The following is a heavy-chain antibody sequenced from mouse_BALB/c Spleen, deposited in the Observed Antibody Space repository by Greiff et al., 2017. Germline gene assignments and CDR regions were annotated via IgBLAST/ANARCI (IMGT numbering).Heavy chain of an antibody. CDR2: IDPANGNT. Sequence: VQLKESGAELVKPGASVKLSCTASGFNIKDTYMHWVKQRPEQGLEWIGRIDPANGNTKYDPKFQGKATITADTSSNTAYLQLSSLTSEDTAVYYCAGTTPAWFAYWGQGTLVTVSA. J-gene: IGHJ3*01. CDR1: GFNIKDTY. V-gene: IGHV14-3*02. D-gene: IGHD1-1*01. CDR3: AGTTPAWFAY.